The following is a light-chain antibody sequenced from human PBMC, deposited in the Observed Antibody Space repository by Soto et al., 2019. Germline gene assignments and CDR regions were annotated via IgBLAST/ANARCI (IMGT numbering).Light chain of an antibody. CDR1: QSVSSSY. Sequence: EIVLTQSPGTLSLSPGERATLSCRASQSVSSSYLAWYQQKPGQAPRLLIYGASSRATGIPDRFSGSGSGTDFTHTISRLEPEDFAVYYCQQYGSSRPFTFGPGTKVDIK. CDR3: QQYGSSRPFT. V-gene: IGKV3-20*01. J-gene: IGKJ3*01. CDR2: GAS.